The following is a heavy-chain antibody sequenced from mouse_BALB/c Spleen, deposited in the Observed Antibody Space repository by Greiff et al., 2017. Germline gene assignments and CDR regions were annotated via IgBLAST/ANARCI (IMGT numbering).Heavy chain of an antibody. D-gene: IGHD1-1*02. CDR1: GFTFSSYW. J-gene: IGHJ3*01. CDR2: IRLKSDNYAT. Sequence: EVKLQESGGGLVQPGGSMKLSCVASGFTFSSYWMSWVRQSPEKGLEWVAEIRLKSDNYATHYAESVKGKFTISRDDSKSRLYLQMNSLRAEDTGMYYCTDGRGWFAYWGQGTLVTVSA. V-gene: IGHV6-3*01. CDR3: TDGRGWFAY.